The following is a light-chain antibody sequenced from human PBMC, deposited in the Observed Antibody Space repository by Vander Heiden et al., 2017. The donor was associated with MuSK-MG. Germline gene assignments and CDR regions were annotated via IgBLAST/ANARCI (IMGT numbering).Light chain of an antibody. CDR3: QQYDSAPLT. J-gene: IGKJ4*01. CDR1: QSASNNY. Sequence: VLTHSPGTLSLSPEARATLSCRSSQSASNNYLAWDQQKPGQATRLLIYGASSRPTGIPDRFSGSGSGTDFTLTISRLEPEDFAVYYCQQYDSAPLTFGGGTKVEIK. V-gene: IGKV3-20*01. CDR2: GAS.